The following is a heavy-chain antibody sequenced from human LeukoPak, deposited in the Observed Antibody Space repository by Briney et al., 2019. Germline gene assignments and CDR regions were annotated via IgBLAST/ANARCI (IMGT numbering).Heavy chain of an antibody. CDR1: GFTFSSYW. D-gene: IGHD3-16*02. J-gene: IGHJ5*02. Sequence: GGSLRLSCATSGFTFSSYWMSWVRQAPGKGLEWVANIKQDGSEKYYVDSVKGRFTISRDNAKNSLYLQMNSLRAEDTAVYYCARDQVNYVWGSYRALNWFDPWGQGTLVTVSS. V-gene: IGHV3-7*01. CDR3: ARDQVNYVWGSYRALNWFDP. CDR2: IKQDGSEK.